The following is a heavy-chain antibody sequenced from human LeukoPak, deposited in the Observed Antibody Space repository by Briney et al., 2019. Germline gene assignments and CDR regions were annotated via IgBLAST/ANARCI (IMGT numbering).Heavy chain of an antibody. Sequence: QSGGSLRLPCAASGFTFSNYWMTWVRQAPGKGLEWLANIKSDGSKKDYVDSMKGRFTISRDNARNSLYLQMYSLRAEDTAVYYCARSAYPGAFDVWGQGTMVTVSS. CDR1: GFTFSNYW. CDR2: IKSDGSKK. J-gene: IGHJ3*01. V-gene: IGHV3-7*01. D-gene: IGHD2-21*01. CDR3: ARSAYPGAFDV.